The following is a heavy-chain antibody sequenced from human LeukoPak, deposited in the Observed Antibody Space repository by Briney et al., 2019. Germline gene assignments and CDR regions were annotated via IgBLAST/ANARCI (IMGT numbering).Heavy chain of an antibody. V-gene: IGHV3-30*18. D-gene: IGHD5-24*01. CDR2: ISYDGSNK. CDR3: AKDFFGYNSYYYGMDV. Sequence: PGGSLRLSCAASGFTFSSYGMHWVRQAPGKGLEWVAVISYDGSNKYYADSVKGRFTISRDNSKNTLYLQMNSLRAEDTAVYYCAKDFFGYNSYYYGMDVWGQGTRSPSP. CDR1: GFTFSSYG. J-gene: IGHJ6*02.